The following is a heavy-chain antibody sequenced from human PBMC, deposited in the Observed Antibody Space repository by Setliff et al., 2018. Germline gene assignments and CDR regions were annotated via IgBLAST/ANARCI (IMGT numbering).Heavy chain of an antibody. J-gene: IGHJ4*02. V-gene: IGHV3-7*01. CDR3: AREPTVTTLDY. CDR1: GFTFSSYW. CDR2: IKQDGSEK. D-gene: IGHD4-4*01. Sequence: PGGSLRLSCAASGFTFSSYWMSWVRQAPGKGLEWVANIKQDGSEKYHADSVKGRFTISRDSAKNSLYLQMTSLRAEDTAVYYCAREPTVTTLDYWGQGTLVTVSS.